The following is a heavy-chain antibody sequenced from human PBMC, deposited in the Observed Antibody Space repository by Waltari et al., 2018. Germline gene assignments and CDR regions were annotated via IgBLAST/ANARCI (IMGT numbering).Heavy chain of an antibody. D-gene: IGHD3-22*01. V-gene: IGHV3-23*01. J-gene: IGHJ4*02. CDR1: GFNFFSYH. CDR2: VSDSGVIT. CDR3: ARHLYSIDYLELGN. Sequence: EVHLLESGGGLAQPGGSLRLSCDASGFNFFSYHMSWVRQAPGKGLEWVSGVSDSGVITKYADSVKGRFTVSRDNSKNTVFLQLNSLRAEDTAIYYCARHLYSIDYLELGNWGQGTLVTVSS.